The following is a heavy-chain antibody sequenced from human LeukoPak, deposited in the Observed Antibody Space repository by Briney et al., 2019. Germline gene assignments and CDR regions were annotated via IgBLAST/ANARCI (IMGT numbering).Heavy chain of an antibody. Sequence: GGSLRLSCSASGFSLSDYGMSWVRQAPGKGLEYISYISGIGTTRYHADSVKGRFTISRDNAKNSVFLQMNSLRIEDTAVYYCARDVSYTSGNFDYWGQGTLVTVSS. J-gene: IGHJ4*02. CDR2: ISGIGTTR. CDR3: ARDVSYTSGNFDY. V-gene: IGHV3-48*04. CDR1: GFSLSDYG. D-gene: IGHD6-19*01.